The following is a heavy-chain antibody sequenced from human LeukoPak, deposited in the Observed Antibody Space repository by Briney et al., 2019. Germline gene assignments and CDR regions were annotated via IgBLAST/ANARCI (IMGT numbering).Heavy chain of an antibody. Sequence: PSQTLSLTCTVSGGSISSGSYYWSWIRQPAGTGLEWIGRIYTSGSTNYNPSLKSRVTISVDTSKNQFSLKLSSVTAADTAVYYCARDRNYYDSSGYYTDAFDIWGQGTMVTVSS. V-gene: IGHV4-61*02. CDR1: GGSISSGSYY. CDR2: IYTSGST. D-gene: IGHD3-22*01. J-gene: IGHJ3*02. CDR3: ARDRNYYDSSGYYTDAFDI.